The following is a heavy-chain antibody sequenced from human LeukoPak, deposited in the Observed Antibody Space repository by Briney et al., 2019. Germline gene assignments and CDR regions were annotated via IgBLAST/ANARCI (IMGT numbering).Heavy chain of an antibody. CDR1: GFIFSNYA. V-gene: IGHV3-23*01. J-gene: IGHJ3*02. CDR2: ISGGGST. CDR3: AILEWDGPGTSYIEPFDI. D-gene: IGHD3-10*01. Sequence: PGGSLRLSCAASGFIFSNYALSWVRQAPGKGLEWVSAISGGGSTYYVDSVKGRFTFSRDNTRKMVYLEMQNLRVEDTAMYYCAILEWDGPGTSYIEPFDIWGLGTMVTVSS.